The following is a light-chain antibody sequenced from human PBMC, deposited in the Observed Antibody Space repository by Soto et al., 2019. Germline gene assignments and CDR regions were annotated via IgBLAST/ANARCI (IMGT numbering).Light chain of an antibody. Sequence: IVMTQSPATLSVSPGERATLSCRASQSVSSHLACYQQKPAQAPRLPIYDASTRATGIPSRFSGSGSGTEFTLTISSLQSEDFAVYYCQKYNTWPLAFGHGTKVDVK. J-gene: IGKJ1*01. CDR3: QKYNTWPLA. V-gene: IGKV3-15*01. CDR2: DAS. CDR1: QSVSSH.